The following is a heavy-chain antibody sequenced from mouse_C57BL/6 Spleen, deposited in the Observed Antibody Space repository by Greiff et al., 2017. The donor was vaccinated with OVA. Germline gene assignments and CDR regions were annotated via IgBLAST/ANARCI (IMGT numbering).Heavy chain of an antibody. V-gene: IGHV1-64*01. CDR3: ARGEGIYDYGSSPAWFAY. D-gene: IGHD1-1*01. Sequence: QVQLQQPGAELVKPGASVKLSCKASGYTFTSYWMHWVKQRPGQGLEWIGMIHPNSGSTNYNEKFKSKATLTVDKSSSTAYMQLSSLTSEDSAVYYCARGEGIYDYGSSPAWFAYWGQGTLVTVSA. J-gene: IGHJ3*01. CDR2: IHPNSGST. CDR1: GYTFTSYW.